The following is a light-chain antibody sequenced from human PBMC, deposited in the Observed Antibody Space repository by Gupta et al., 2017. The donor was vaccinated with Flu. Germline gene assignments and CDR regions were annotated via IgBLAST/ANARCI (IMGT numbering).Light chain of an antibody. V-gene: IGKV3-15*01. J-gene: IGKJ2*01. CDR3: QQYHNWPPLST. Sequence: EIVMTQSPATLSVSPGERATLSCRASQSVSNNLAWYQHKPGQAPRLLIYGASTTATGIPARFSGSGSGTEFTLTISSLQSEDFAIYYCQQYHNWPPLSTFGQGTKLEIK. CDR1: QSVSNN. CDR2: GAS.